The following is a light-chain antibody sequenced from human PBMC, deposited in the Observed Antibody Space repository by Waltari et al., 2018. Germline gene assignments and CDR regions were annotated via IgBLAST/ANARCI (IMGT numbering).Light chain of an antibody. J-gene: IGKJ1*01. V-gene: IGKV3-15*01. Sequence: ELVMTQSLATLSMSPGERATLSCRASQSLSINLAWYQHRPGQPPRLLIYGASTRATGIPARFSGSGSGTDFTLTISSLQSGDFVVYYCQQYNNWPRTFGQGTKVEIK. CDR1: QSLSIN. CDR2: GAS. CDR3: QQYNNWPRT.